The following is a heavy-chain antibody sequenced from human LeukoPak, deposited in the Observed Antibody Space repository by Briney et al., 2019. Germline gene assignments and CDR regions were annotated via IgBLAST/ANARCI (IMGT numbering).Heavy chain of an antibody. J-gene: IGHJ4*02. CDR1: GYSITSGYY. CDR2: IYHSGST. CDR3: ARRYSNYFFDY. Sequence: SETLSLTCAVSGYSITSGYYWAWIRQPPGKGLEWIGNIYHSGSTYYNPSLKSRVTVSVDTSKNQFSLKLSSVTAADTTVYYCARRYSNYFFDYWGQGTLVTVSS. V-gene: IGHV4-38-2*01. D-gene: IGHD4-11*01.